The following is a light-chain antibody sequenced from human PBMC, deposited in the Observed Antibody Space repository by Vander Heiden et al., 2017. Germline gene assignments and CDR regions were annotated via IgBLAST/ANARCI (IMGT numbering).Light chain of an antibody. CDR1: SSNIGSNF. CDR3: AAWDDSLSCVV. CDR2: RNN. V-gene: IGLV1-47*01. J-gene: IGLJ2*01. Sequence: QPVLTQPPSASGTPGQRVTISCSGTSSNIGSNFLYWYQQLPGTAPKLLIYRNNQRPSGVPDRFSGSKSGTSASLAISGLRSEDEADYYCAAWDDSLSCVVFGGGTKLTVL.